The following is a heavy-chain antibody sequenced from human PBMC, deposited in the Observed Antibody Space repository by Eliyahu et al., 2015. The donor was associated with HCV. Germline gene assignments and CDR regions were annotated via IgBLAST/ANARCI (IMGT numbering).Heavy chain of an antibody. J-gene: IGHJ5*02. CDR3: ARHKFEQTWFDP. V-gene: IGHV4-59*08. D-gene: IGHD3-9*01. CDR1: RASINNFY. Sequence: QVQLQESGPGLVKPSGTLSLTCTVSRASINNFYWSWIRQSPGKGLEWIGYIYYRGTTNYHPSLKDRVTISIDTSKNQFSLNLTSVTAADTAVYYCARHKFEQTWFDPWGQGTLVTVSS. CDR2: IYYRGTT.